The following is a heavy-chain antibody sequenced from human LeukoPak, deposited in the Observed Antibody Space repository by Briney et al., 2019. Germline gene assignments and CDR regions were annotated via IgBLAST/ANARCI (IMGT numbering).Heavy chain of an antibody. D-gene: IGHD2-2*01. CDR2: TYYRSTWYN. CDR3: ARRLTQYDCFDP. J-gene: IGHJ5*02. V-gene: IGHV6-1*01. CDR1: GDSVSSKSTA. Sequence: SQTLSLTCAISGDSVSSKSTAWNWIRQSPSRGLEWLGRTYYRSTWYNDYAVSVRGRITVNPDTSKNQFSLHLDSVTPEDTAVYYCARRLTQYDCFDPWGQGILVTVSS.